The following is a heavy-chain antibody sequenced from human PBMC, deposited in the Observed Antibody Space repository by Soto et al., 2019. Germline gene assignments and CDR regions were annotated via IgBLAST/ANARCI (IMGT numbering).Heavy chain of an antibody. J-gene: IGHJ5*02. CDR2: INPSGGST. Sequence: QVQLVQSGAEVKKPGASVKVSCKASGYTFTSYYMHWVRQAPGQGLEWMGIINPSGGSTSYAQKFQGRVTMTRDTSKSTVYMELSSLRSEDTAVYYCARGNLYYYDSSGYYNWFDPWGQGTLVTVSS. V-gene: IGHV1-46*01. CDR3: ARGNLYYYDSSGYYNWFDP. CDR1: GYTFTSYY. D-gene: IGHD3-22*01.